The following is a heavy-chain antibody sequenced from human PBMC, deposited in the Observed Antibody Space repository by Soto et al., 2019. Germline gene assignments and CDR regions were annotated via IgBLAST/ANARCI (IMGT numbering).Heavy chain of an antibody. CDR3: ARGGGHYYDSSGYYFDY. J-gene: IGHJ4*02. D-gene: IGHD3-22*01. CDR1: GYTFISYG. CDR2: ISVYSGNT. V-gene: IGHV1-18*01. Sequence: QVQLVQSGAEVKKPGASVKVSCKASGYTFISYGISWVRQAPGQGLEWMGWISVYSGNTNYAQKLQGRVTMTTDTSTSTAYMELRSLRSDETAVYYCARGGGHYYDSSGYYFDYWGQGTLVTVSS.